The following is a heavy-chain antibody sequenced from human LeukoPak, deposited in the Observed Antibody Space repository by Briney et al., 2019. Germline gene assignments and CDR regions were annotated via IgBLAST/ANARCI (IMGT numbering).Heavy chain of an antibody. V-gene: IGHV5-51*01. CDR2: IYPGDSDT. J-gene: IGHJ4*02. CDR1: GYIFTSYW. D-gene: IGHD6-19*01. CDR3: ARRIAVAGGYYFDY. Sequence: PGESLQISRKGSGYIFTSYWIGWVRQLPGKGLEWMGIIYPGDSDTRYSPPFQGQVTISADKSISTAYLQWSSLKASDTAMYYCARRIAVAGGYYFDYWGRGTLVTVSS.